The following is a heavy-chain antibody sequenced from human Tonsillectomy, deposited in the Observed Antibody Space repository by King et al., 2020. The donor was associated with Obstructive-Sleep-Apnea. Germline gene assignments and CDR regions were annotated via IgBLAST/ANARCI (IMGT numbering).Heavy chain of an antibody. J-gene: IGHJ6*02. CDR1: GGSFSGYY. CDR2: INHSGST. Sequence: VQLQQWGAGLLKPSETLSLTCAVYGGSFSGYYWSWIRQPPGKGLEWIGEINHSGSTNYNPSLKSRVTISVDTSKNQFSLKLSSVTAADTAVYYCARTGRRVRGAAYYYYGMDVWGQGTTVTVSS. D-gene: IGHD3-10*01. CDR3: ARTGRRVRGAAYYYYGMDV. V-gene: IGHV4-34*01.